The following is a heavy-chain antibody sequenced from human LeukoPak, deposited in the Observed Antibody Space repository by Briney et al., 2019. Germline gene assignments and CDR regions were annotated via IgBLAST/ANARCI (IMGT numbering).Heavy chain of an antibody. J-gene: IGHJ4*02. CDR1: GFTVSSNY. V-gene: IGHV3-66*02. CDR3: AKLYGDYHFDY. CDR2: IYSGGST. Sequence: GGSLRLSCAASGFTVSSNYMSWVRQAPGKGLEWVSVIYSGGSTYYADSVKGRFTISRDNSKNTLYLQMNSLRAEDTAVYYCAKLYGDYHFDYWGQGTLVTVSS. D-gene: IGHD4-17*01.